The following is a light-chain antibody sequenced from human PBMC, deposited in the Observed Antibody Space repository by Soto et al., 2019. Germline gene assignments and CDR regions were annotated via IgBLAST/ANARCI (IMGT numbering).Light chain of an antibody. J-gene: IGKJ5*01. Sequence: EIVLTQSPATLSLSPGERATLSCRASQSVSSYLAWYQQKPGQAPRLLIYDASNRATGIPARFSGSGSGTDFTLTISSLEHEDFAVYDCQQRSHWLLTFGQGTRLEIK. CDR3: QQRSHWLLT. V-gene: IGKV3-11*01. CDR2: DAS. CDR1: QSVSSY.